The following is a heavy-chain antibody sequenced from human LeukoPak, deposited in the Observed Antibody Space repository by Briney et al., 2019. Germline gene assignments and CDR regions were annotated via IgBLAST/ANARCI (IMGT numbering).Heavy chain of an antibody. D-gene: IGHD6-13*01. CDR1: GFTFSSYG. CDR2: ISGSGGST. Sequence: PGGSLRLSCAASGFTFSSYGMSWVRQAPGKGLEWVSAISGSGGSTYYADSVKGRFTISRDNSKNTLYLQMNSLRTEDTAVYYCARDSYSSSWYPPNWFDPWGQGTLVTVSS. V-gene: IGHV3-23*01. J-gene: IGHJ5*02. CDR3: ARDSYSSSWYPPNWFDP.